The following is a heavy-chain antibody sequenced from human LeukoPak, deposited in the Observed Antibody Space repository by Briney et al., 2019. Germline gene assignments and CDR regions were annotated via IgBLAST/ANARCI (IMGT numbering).Heavy chain of an antibody. D-gene: IGHD3-10*01. CDR3: AKSGDGRTDY. CDR1: GSSFSTYS. Sequence: PGGSLRLSCAASGSSFSTYSMNWVRQAPGKGLEWVSSISRNSRYIYYADSMRGRFTISRDNSKNTLYLQMNSLRAEDTAVYYCAKSGDGRTDYWGQGTLVTVSS. CDR2: ISRNSRYI. J-gene: IGHJ4*02. V-gene: IGHV3-21*04.